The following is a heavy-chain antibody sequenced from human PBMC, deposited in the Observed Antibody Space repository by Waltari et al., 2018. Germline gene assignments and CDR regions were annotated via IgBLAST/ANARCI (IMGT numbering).Heavy chain of an antibody. Sequence: EVQLVESGGGLVQPGGSLRLSCAASGFPFTSFAMSWVREAPGKGLEWVSTTGGTGGTSYYADSVKGRFTISRDSSKKTLYLESNSLRGDDTAVYYCTRDRPNSRAFEYWGRGTLVSVSS. J-gene: IGHJ4*02. CDR2: TGGTGGTS. D-gene: IGHD1-7*01. CDR3: TRDRPNSRAFEY. CDR1: GFPFTSFA. V-gene: IGHV3-23*04.